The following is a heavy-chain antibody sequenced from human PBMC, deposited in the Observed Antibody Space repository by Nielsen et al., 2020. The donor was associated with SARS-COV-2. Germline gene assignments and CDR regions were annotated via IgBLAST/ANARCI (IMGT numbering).Heavy chain of an antibody. CDR3: ARGGPDYAWYFDT. CDR2: MHYSGST. J-gene: IGHJ4*02. Sequence: GSLRLSCTVSRGSISRYYWSWVRQPPGRALEWIGYMHYSGSTGHNPSLKSRVTMSLDTSNNQLSLTLTSVTAADTALYFCARGGPDYAWYFDTWGQGTPVTVSS. CDR1: RGSISRYY. V-gene: IGHV4-59*13. D-gene: IGHD4-17*01.